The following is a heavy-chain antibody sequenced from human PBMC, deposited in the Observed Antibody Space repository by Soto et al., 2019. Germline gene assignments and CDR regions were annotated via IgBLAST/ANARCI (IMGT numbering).Heavy chain of an antibody. CDR3: AKDISGKLRFAECYPPKGMDV. Sequence: QVHLVESGGGVVQPGRSLRLSCVASGFNFDTFAMNWVRQAPGKGLEWVAVISYDGSNEFYVDSVKGRFTISRDNDKNTLYLPMNSLRPADTGVYYCAKDISGKLRFAECYPPKGMDVWGQGTTVTVSS. CDR1: GFNFDTFA. V-gene: IGHV3-30*18. D-gene: IGHD3-3*01. J-gene: IGHJ6*02. CDR2: ISYDGSNE.